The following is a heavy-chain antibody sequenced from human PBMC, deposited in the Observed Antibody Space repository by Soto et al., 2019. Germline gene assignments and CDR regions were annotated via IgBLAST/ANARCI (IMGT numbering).Heavy chain of an antibody. V-gene: IGHV4-59*02. CDR2: IYYSGST. CDR1: GRSVTGYY. D-gene: IGHD3-10*01. J-gene: IGHJ6*02. Sequence: PSGTLSLTCHVSGRSVTGYYWSGIRQPPGKALEWIGTIYYSGSTNYNPSLKSRVTISVDTSKNQFSLKLGSGTAADTAVYFCARALYGSGVLDVWGQGTTVTVSS. CDR3: ARALYGSGVLDV.